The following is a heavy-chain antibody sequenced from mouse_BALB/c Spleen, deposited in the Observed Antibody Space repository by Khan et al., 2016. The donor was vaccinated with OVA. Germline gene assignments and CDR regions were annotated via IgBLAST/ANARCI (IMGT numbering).Heavy chain of an antibody. J-gene: IGHJ1*01. D-gene: IGHD2-1*01. CDR1: GFSFTTYT. V-gene: IGHV5-6-4*01. CDR2: INSGSTYT. CDR3: TRDGNYAHWYFDV. Sequence: EVELVESGGGLVRPGGSLKLSCAASGFSFTTYTMSWVRQTPAKRLEWVATINSGSTYTYYPDSVKGRFTISRDNAKNTLYLQMSSLKSEDTAMYYCTRDGNYAHWYFDVWGAGTTVTVSS.